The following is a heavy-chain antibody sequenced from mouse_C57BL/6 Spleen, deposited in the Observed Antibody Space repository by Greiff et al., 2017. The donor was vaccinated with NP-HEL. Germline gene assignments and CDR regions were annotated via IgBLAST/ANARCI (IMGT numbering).Heavy chain of an antibody. Sequence: EVQVVESGGGLVQPGGSLKLSCAASGFTFSSYGMSWVRQTPDKRLELVATINSNGGSTYYPDSVKGRFTISRDNAKNTLYLQMRSLKSEDTAMYYCAIMARTINWGQGTTLTVSS. V-gene: IGHV5-6-3*01. J-gene: IGHJ2*01. CDR1: GFTFSSYG. CDR3: AIMARTIN. CDR2: INSNGGST.